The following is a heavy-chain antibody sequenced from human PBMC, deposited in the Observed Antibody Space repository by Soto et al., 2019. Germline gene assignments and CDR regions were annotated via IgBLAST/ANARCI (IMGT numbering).Heavy chain of an antibody. J-gene: IGHJ2*01. CDR1: GGTFRSHP. V-gene: IGHV1-69*08. D-gene: IGHD4-17*01. CDR3: ARPDFGDYWYFDL. CDR2: IIPALGTA. Sequence: QDQLVQSGAEVKKPGSSVKVSCKASGGTFRSHPFSWVRQAPGQGLEWMGRIIPALGTATYAQKFQGRVTITADESATTVYMELNSLRSEDTAVYYCARPDFGDYWYFDLWGRGTLVTVSS.